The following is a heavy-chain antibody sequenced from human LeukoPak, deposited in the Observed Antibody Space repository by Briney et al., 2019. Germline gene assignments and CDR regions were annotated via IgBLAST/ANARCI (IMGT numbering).Heavy chain of an antibody. J-gene: IGHJ6*02. Sequence: PGGSLRLSCAASGFTFSSYSMNWVRQAPGKGLEWVSYISSSSSTIYYADSVKGRFTISRDNAKNSLYLQMNSLRAEDTAVYYCARDPVVVVAAKRRVYGMDVWGQGTTVTVSS. CDR1: GFTFSSYS. CDR3: ARDPVVVVAAKRRVYGMDV. D-gene: IGHD2-15*01. V-gene: IGHV3-48*01. CDR2: ISSSSSTI.